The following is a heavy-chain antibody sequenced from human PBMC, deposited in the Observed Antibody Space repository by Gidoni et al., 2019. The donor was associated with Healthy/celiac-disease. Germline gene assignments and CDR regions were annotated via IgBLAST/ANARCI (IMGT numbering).Heavy chain of an antibody. CDR3: ARDPDSSGYYYFYYFDY. CDR2: ISSSSSTI. D-gene: IGHD3-22*01. J-gene: IGHJ4*02. V-gene: IGHV3-48*02. Sequence: EVQLVESGGGLVQPGGSLRPSCAASGFTFSSYSMNWVRQAPGKGLEWFSYISSSSSTIYYADSVKGRFTISRDNAKNSLYLQMNSLRDEDTAVYYCARDPDSSGYYYFYYFDYWGQGTLVTVSS. CDR1: GFTFSSYS.